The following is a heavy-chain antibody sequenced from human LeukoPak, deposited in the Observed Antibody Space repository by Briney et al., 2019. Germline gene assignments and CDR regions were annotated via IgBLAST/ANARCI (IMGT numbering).Heavy chain of an antibody. D-gene: IGHD1-1*01. J-gene: IGHJ4*02. CDR3: AKLVGTGTPPTDY. CDR1: GFTSSNYA. Sequence: PGGSLRLSCAASGFTSSNYAMTWVRQAPGKGLEWVSVISGGGSNTDYADSVKGRFTISRDNSKNPLSLQMNSLRAEATAIYYCAKLVGTGTPPTDYWGQGTLVTVSS. CDR2: ISGGGSNT. V-gene: IGHV3-23*01.